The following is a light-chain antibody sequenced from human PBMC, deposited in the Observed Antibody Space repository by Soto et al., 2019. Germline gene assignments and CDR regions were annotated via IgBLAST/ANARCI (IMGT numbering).Light chain of an antibody. J-gene: IGKJ3*01. Sequence: EIVLTQSPGTLSLSPGQRATLSCRASQSVSSSFLAWYQQKPGQDPRLVIYGASSRATGIPDRFSGGGSGTDFPLAINRLEPEDFAVYFCHQYGSSRLFSFVPGITVDF. V-gene: IGKV3-20*01. CDR3: HQYGSSRLFS. CDR1: QSVSSSF. CDR2: GAS.